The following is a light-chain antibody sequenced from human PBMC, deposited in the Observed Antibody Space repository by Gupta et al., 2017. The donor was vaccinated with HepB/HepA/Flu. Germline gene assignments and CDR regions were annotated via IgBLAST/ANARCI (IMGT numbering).Light chain of an antibody. Sequence: QSALTQPAPVSVSPAHSITIPCSGTSGDVGAYNYVSWYLQYPGKVPKVIIYDASARPSGVSYRFSGSKSGNTASLTISGLQAEDEADYYCCSYRSSNTLFVFGTGTKVTVL. CDR2: DAS. CDR1: SGDVGAYNY. J-gene: IGLJ1*01. V-gene: IGLV2-14*03. CDR3: CSYRSSNTLFV.